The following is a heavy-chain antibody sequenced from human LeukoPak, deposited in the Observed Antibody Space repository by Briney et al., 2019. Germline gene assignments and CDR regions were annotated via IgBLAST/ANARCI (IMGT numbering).Heavy chain of an antibody. CDR2: IYYSGST. CDR1: GGSVSSGSYY. J-gene: IGHJ4*02. CDR3: ARRYSSGWYPVFDY. V-gene: IGHV4-61*01. Sequence: PSETLSLTCTVSGGSVSSGSYYWSWIRQPPGKGLEWIGYIYYSGSTNYNPSLKSRVTISVDTSKNQFSMKLSSVTAADTAVYYCARRYSSGWYPVFDYWGQGTLVTASS. D-gene: IGHD6-19*01.